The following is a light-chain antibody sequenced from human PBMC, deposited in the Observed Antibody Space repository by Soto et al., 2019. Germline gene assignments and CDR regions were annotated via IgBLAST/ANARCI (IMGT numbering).Light chain of an antibody. CDR3: QRYISAPIT. J-gene: IGKJ3*01. CDR2: AAS. V-gene: IGKV1-27*01. CDR1: QGISNC. Sequence: DIQMTQSPSSLSASVGDRVTMTCRATQGISNCLAWYQQKPGKVPKLLIYAASTLQSGVPSRFSGSGSGTDFTLTISSLQPEDVATYYCQRYISAPITFGPGTNVDIK.